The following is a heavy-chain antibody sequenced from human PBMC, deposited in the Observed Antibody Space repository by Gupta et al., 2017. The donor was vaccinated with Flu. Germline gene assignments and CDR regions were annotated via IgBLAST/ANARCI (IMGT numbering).Heavy chain of an antibody. Sequence: QLVESGGGLVKHGGSLRLSCAASGFTFSSYSMNWVRQDPGKGLGWVSAISSSSSYIYYADEVKGRFAISRDNAKNSLYLKMNSLRAEDTAVYYCARAWGGDYWCFDLWGRGTLVTVSS. CDR2: ISSSSSYI. D-gene: IGHD2-21*01. V-gene: IGHV3-21*01. CDR1: GFTFSSYS. CDR3: ARAWGGDYWCFDL. J-gene: IGHJ2*01.